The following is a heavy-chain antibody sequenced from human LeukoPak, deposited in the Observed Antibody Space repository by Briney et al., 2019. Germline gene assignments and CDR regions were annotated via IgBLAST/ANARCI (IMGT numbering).Heavy chain of an antibody. V-gene: IGHV1-8*01. J-gene: IGHJ5*02. Sequence: ASVKVSCKASGYTFTSYDISWVRQATGQGLEWMGWMNPNSGNTGYAQKFQGRVTMTRNTSISTAYMELSSLRSEDTAVYYCARAPGWFGELFFWFDPWGQGTLVTVSS. CDR3: ARAPGWFGELFFWFDP. D-gene: IGHD3-10*01. CDR1: GYTFTSYD. CDR2: MNPNSGNT.